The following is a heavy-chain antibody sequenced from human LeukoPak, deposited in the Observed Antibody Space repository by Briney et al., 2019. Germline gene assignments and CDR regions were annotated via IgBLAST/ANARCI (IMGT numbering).Heavy chain of an antibody. J-gene: IGHJ4*02. D-gene: IGHD6-13*01. CDR3: ARDLRRYSSSWRYFDY. Sequence: SETLSLTCTVSGGSISSYWSWIRQPAGKGLEWIGRIYASGNNNYNTDYNPSLTSRVTMSVDTSKNQFCLKLTSVTAADTAVYYCARDLRRYSSSWRYFDYWGQGTLVTVSS. CDR1: GGSISSY. V-gene: IGHV4-4*07. CDR2: IYASGNNNYNT.